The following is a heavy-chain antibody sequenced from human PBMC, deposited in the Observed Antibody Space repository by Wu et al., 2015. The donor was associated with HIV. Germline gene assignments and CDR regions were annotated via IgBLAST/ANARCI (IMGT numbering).Heavy chain of an antibody. D-gene: IGHD3-10*01. CDR1: GYTFTSYG. Sequence: QVHLVQSGAEVKKPGASVKVSCKASGYTFTSYGISWVRQAPGQGLEWMGWISAYNGNTNYAQKLQGRVTMTTDTSTSTAYMELRSLRSDDTAVYYCATQTYYYGSGXSLSGMDVVGPRDHGHRLL. CDR2: ISAYNGNT. V-gene: IGHV1-18*01. CDR3: ATQTYYYGSGXSLSGMDV. J-gene: IGHJ6*02.